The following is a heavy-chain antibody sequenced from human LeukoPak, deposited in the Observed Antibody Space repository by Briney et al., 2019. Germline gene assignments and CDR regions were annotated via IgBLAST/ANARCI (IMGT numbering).Heavy chain of an antibody. CDR3: ARGDVVVPCGWFDP. CDR2: IYYSGST. V-gene: IGHV4-59*08. CDR1: GASITTYY. J-gene: IGHJ5*02. Sequence: PSETLSLTCTVSGASITTYYWSWIRQPPGKGLEWIGYIYYSGSTNCNPSLKSRVTISVDTSKNQFSLKLTSVTAADTAVYYYARGDVVVPCGWFDPWGQGTLVTVSS. D-gene: IGHD2-2*01.